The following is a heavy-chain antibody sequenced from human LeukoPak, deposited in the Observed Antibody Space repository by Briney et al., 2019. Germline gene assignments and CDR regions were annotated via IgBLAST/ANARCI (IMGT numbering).Heavy chain of an antibody. V-gene: IGHV1-2*02. CDR2: INPNSGGT. CDR1: GYTFTGYY. J-gene: IGHJ4*02. Sequence: ASVKVSCKASGYTFTGYYMHWVRQAPGQGLEWMGWINPNSGGTNYAQKFQGRVTMTRDTSISTAYMELNRLRSDDTAVYYCATGLQLWAHFDYWGQGTLVTVSS. CDR3: ATGLQLWAHFDY. D-gene: IGHD5-18*01.